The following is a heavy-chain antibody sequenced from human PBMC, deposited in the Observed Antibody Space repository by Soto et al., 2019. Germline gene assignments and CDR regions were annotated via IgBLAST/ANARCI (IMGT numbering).Heavy chain of an antibody. CDR2: INGDGSST. V-gene: IGHV3-74*01. CDR3: ARGIQASYGMDV. D-gene: IGHD5-18*01. Sequence: EVQLVESGGGLVQPGGSQRLSCAAAGIAFDSHWMHWVRQAPGKGLVWVSRINGDGSSTFYAESGKGRFTISRDNARNTVYLRMNSLRAEDTGVYSCARGIQASYGMDVWGQGTTVTVSS. J-gene: IGHJ6*02. CDR1: GIAFDSHW.